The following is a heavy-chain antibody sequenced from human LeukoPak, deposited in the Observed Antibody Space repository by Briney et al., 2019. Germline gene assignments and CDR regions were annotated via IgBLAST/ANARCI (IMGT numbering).Heavy chain of an antibody. D-gene: IGHD3-3*01. V-gene: IGHV3-53*01. CDR1: GFTVSSNY. J-gene: IGHJ5*02. CDR3: ERTIIQYNNWFDP. CDR2: IYSGGST. Sequence: GGSLRLSCAASGFTVSSNYMSWVRQAPGKGLDWVSVIYSGGSTYYADSVKGRFTISRDNSKNTLYLQMNALRAEDTAVYYCERTIIQYNNWFDPWGQGTLVTVSS.